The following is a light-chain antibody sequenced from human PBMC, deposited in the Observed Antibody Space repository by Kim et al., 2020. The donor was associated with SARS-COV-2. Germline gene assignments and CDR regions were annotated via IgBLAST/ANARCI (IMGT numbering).Light chain of an antibody. Sequence: QPVLTQSSSASASLGSSVKLTCTLSSGHSNNIIAWHQQQPGKAPRYLMKGEGSGSYIKGSGVPDRFSGSSSGADRYLTISNLQSEDEADYYCETWDTNTYVFGTGTKVTVL. J-gene: IGLJ1*01. CDR1: SGHSNNI. V-gene: IGLV4-60*03. CDR2: GEGSGSY. CDR3: ETWDTNTYV.